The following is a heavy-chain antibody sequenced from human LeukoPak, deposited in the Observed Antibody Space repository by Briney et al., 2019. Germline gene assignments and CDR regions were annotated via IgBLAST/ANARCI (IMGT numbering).Heavy chain of an antibody. D-gene: IGHD6-19*01. V-gene: IGHV4-31*03. CDR2: IYYSGST. CDR1: GGSISSGGYY. Sequence: PSQTLSLTCTVSGGSISSGGYYWSWIRQHPGKGLEWIGYIYYSGSTYYNPSLKSRVTKSVDTSKNQFSLKLSSVTAADTAVYYCARQWLVHGSVVWFDPWGQGTLVTVSS. J-gene: IGHJ5*02. CDR3: ARQWLVHGSVVWFDP.